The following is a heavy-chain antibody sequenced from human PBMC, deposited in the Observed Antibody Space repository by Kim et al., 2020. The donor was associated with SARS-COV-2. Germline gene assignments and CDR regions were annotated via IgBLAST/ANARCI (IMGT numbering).Heavy chain of an antibody. CDR2: DSYT. V-gene: IGHV5-10-1*01. D-gene: IGHD4-17*01. CDR3: ARGSDYDY. J-gene: IGHJ4*02. Sequence: DSYTTYTPSFHGHVTLSADKSISTAYLQWSSLKASDTAIYYCARGSDYDYWGQGTLVTVSS.